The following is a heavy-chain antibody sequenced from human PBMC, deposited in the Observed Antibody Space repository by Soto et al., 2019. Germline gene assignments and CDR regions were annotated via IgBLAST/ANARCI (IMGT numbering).Heavy chain of an antibody. Sequence: SQTLSLTCAITVDSVSSNSAGWSCVRQSPSRGLEWLGRTYYRSKWYYEYAVSVRGRITINPDTSKNQYSLQLNSVTPEDTAMYFCARGEQYSGRIFDYWGQGTLVTVSS. CDR1: VDSVSSNSAG. CDR2: TYYRSKWYY. J-gene: IGHJ4*01. V-gene: IGHV6-1*01. D-gene: IGHD1-26*01. CDR3: ARGEQYSGRIFDY.